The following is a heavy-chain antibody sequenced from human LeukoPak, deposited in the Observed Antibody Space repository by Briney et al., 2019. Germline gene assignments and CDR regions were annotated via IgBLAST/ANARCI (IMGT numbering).Heavy chain of an antibody. CDR2: IYHSGST. CDR3: ATGLVVVTAWGDAFDI. D-gene: IGHD2-21*02. Sequence: SETLSLTCTVSGYSISSGYYWGWIRQPPGKGLEWIGSIYHSGSTYYNPSLKSRVTISVDTSKNQFSLKLSSVTAADTAVYYCATGLVVVTAWGDAFDIWGQGTMVTVSS. V-gene: IGHV4-38-2*02. J-gene: IGHJ3*02. CDR1: GYSISSGYY.